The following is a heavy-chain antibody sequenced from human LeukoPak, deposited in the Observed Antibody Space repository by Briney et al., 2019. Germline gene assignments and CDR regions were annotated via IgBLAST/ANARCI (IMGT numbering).Heavy chain of an antibody. CDR3: TTDDYGSFLDH. CDR2: IKSKTDGGTT. D-gene: IGHD4-17*01. CDR1: GFTFSSFD. J-gene: IGHJ4*02. V-gene: IGHV3-15*01. Sequence: GGSLRLSCAASGFTFSSFDLNWVRQAPGKGLEWVGRIKSKTDGGTTDYAAPVKGRFTISRDDSKNTLYLQMNSLKTEDTAVYYCTTDDYGSFLDHWGQGALVTVSS.